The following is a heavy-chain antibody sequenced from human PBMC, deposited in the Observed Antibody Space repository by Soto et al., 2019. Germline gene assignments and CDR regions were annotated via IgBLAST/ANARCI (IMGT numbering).Heavy chain of an antibody. D-gene: IGHD5-18*01. CDR1: GFSLSNAGMG. CDR3: ARAVDRAISDIWFDP. J-gene: IGHJ5*02. CDR2: IFSSDEE. V-gene: IGHV2-26*01. Sequence: GSGPTLVNPTETLTLTCTVSGFSLSNAGMGVSWIRQPPGKALEWLAHIFSSDEESYRTSLETRLTVSKDTSKSQVVLTMTNMDPLDTATYYCARAVDRAISDIWFDPWGQGTQVTVSS.